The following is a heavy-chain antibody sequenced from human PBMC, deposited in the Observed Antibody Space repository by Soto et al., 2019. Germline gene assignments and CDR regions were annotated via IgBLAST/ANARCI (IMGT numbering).Heavy chain of an antibody. J-gene: IGHJ6*03. CDR3: ARDHQFLNYYYMDV. Sequence: QVRLVQSGAEVKKPGASVKVSCKASGYTFTSYAMHWVRQAPGQRLEWMGWINAGNGNTKYSQKFQGRVTITRDTSASTAYMELSSLRSEDTAVYYCARDHQFLNYYYMDVWGKGTTVTVSS. CDR1: GYTFTSYA. CDR2: INAGNGNT. D-gene: IGHD3-3*01. V-gene: IGHV1-3*01.